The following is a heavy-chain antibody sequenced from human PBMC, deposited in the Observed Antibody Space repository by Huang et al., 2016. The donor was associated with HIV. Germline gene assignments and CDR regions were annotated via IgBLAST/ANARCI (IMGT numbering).Heavy chain of an antibody. V-gene: IGHV3-21*01. CDR1: GFTFSSYS. CDR3: ASEIAAASIDY. CDR2: ISSSSSDR. J-gene: IGHJ4*02. Sequence: EVQLVESGGGLVQPGGSLRLSCAASGFTFSSYSMNWVRQGPGKGREWVSTISSSSSDRYYADSVKGRFTISRDNAKNSLYLQMNSLRAEDTAVYYCASEIAAASIDYWGQGTLVTVSS. D-gene: IGHD6-13*01.